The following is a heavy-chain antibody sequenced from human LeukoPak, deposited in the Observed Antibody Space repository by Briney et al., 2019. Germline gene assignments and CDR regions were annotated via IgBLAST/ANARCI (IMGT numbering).Heavy chain of an antibody. Sequence: ASVKVSCKASGYTFTSYGISWVRQAPGQGLEWMGWISAYNGNTNYAQKLQGRVTMTTDTSTSTAYMELRSLRSDDTAVYYCARVLLPGRPVSSRYYQTANFDYWGQGTLVTVSS. CDR2: ISAYNGNT. V-gene: IGHV1-18*01. J-gene: IGHJ4*02. D-gene: IGHD3-22*01. CDR1: GYTFTSYG. CDR3: ARVLLPGRPVSSRYYQTANFDY.